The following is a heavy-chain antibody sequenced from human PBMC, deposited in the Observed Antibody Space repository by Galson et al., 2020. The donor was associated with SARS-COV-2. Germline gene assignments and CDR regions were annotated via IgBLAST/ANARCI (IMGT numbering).Heavy chain of an antibody. D-gene: IGHD3-3*01. Sequence: SETLSLTSTDSGGSISSGSYYWSWIRQPAGKGLEWIGRIYTSGSTNYNPSLKSRVTISVDTSKNQFSLKLSSVTAADTAVYYCASSRRVAFWSGYYIYGMDVWGQGTTVTVSS. CDR2: IYTSGST. J-gene: IGHJ6*02. CDR3: ASSRRVAFWSGYYIYGMDV. V-gene: IGHV4-61*02. CDR1: GGSISSGSYY.